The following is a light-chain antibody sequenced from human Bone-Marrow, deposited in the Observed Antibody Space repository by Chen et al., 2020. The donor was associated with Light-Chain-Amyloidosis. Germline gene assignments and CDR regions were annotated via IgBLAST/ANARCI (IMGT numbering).Light chain of an antibody. CDR2: EVT. CDR1: SSEVGGDNH. Sequence: QSALTQLAPVSGPPGQSITIPCTGTSSEVGGDNHVSWYQQHPDKAPKLMIYEVTNRPSWVPDRFSGSKSDNTASLTISGLQTEDEADYFCSSYTITNTLVFGSGTRVTVL. CDR3: SSYTITNTLV. J-gene: IGLJ1*01. V-gene: IGLV2-14*01.